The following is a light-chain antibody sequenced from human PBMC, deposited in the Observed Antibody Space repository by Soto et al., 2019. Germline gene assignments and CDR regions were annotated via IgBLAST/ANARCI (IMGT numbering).Light chain of an antibody. CDR2: GAS. J-gene: IGKJ4*01. CDR3: QQYSSSPLT. V-gene: IGKV3-20*01. Sequence: ENVLTQSPGTLCLSPGERAALSCRTSQSVRSSHLAWYQQKPGQAPRLLIYGASSRATGIPDRFSGSGSGTDFTLTISRLEPEDFAVYHCQQYSSSPLTFGGGTKVDIK. CDR1: QSVRSSH.